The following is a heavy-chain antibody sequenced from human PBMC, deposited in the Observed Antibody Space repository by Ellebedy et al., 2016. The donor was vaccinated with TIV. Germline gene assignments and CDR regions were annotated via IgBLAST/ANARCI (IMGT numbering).Heavy chain of an antibody. V-gene: IGHV3-7*03. J-gene: IGHJ5*02. CDR3: VRNRASLGP. CDR1: GFTFSGYW. Sequence: GESLKISCAASGFTFSGYWMSWVRQAPGKGLEWVTSINHDGSEKNYVDSVKGRFTISRDNAKNSLFLQMNNLRAEDTAVYYCVRNRASLGPWGQGTLVTVSS. CDR2: INHDGSEK. D-gene: IGHD3-10*01.